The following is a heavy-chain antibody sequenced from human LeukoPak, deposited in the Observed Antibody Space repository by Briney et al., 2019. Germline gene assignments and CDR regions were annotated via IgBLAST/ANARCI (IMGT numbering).Heavy chain of an antibody. Sequence: ASVKVSCKASGYTFTGYYMHWVRPAPGQGLERMGWINPNSGGTNYAQKFQGRVTMTRDTSISTAYMELSRLRSDDTAVYYCARGGTMVKTPVDYWGQGTLVTVSS. CDR1: GYTFTGYY. D-gene: IGHD3-10*01. J-gene: IGHJ4*02. V-gene: IGHV1-2*02. CDR2: INPNSGGT. CDR3: ARGGTMVKTPVDY.